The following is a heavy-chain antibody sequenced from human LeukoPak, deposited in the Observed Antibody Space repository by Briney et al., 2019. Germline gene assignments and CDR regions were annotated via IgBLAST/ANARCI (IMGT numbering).Heavy chain of an antibody. CDR3: AKDYGSGSPDY. CDR1: GFTFSSYG. V-gene: IGHV3-30*18. CDR2: ISYDGSNK. Sequence: PGRSLRLSCAASGFTFSSYGMHWVRQAPGKGLEWVAVISYDGSNKYYADSVKGRLTISRDNSKNTLYLQMNSLRAEDTAVYYCAKDYGSGSPDYWGQGTLVTVSS. J-gene: IGHJ4*02. D-gene: IGHD3-10*01.